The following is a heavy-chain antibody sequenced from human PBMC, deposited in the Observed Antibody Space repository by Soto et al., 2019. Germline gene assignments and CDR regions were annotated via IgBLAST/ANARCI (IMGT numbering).Heavy chain of an antibody. CDR2: IYSGGST. V-gene: IGHV3-53*01. CDR3: ARDSTVTRPYYYHHGMDV. D-gene: IGHD4-17*01. Sequence: GGSLRLSCAASGFTVSSNYMSWVRQAPGKGLEWVSVIYSGGSTYYADSVKGRFTISRDNSKNTLYLQMNSLRAEDTAVYYCARDSTVTRPYYYHHGMDVWGQGTTVTLSS. CDR1: GFTVSSNY. J-gene: IGHJ6*02.